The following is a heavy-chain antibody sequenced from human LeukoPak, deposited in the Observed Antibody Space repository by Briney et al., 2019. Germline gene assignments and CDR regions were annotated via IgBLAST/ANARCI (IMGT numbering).Heavy chain of an antibody. Sequence: ASVKVSCKASGYTFTSYGISWVRQAPGQGLEWMGWISAYNGNTNYAQKLQGRVTMTTDTSTSTAYMELRSLRSDDTAVYYCASSGTYSPHFEIYYYGMDAWGQGTTVTVSS. CDR2: ISAYNGNT. D-gene: IGHD3-9*01. J-gene: IGHJ6*02. V-gene: IGHV1-18*01. CDR3: ASSGTYSPHFEIYYYGMDA. CDR1: GYTFTSYG.